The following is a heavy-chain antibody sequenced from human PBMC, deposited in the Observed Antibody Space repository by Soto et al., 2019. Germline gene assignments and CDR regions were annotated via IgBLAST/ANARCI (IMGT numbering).Heavy chain of an antibody. Sequence: XGPTLVNPTETLTLTCTVSGFSLSNARMGVSWIRQPPGKALEWLAHIFSNDEKSYSTSLKSRLTISKDTSKSQVVLTMTNMDPVDTATYYCARILLAWGYYYYGMDVWGQGTTVTVSS. CDR1: GFSLSNARMG. CDR3: ARILLAWGYYYYGMDV. D-gene: IGHD7-27*01. J-gene: IGHJ6*02. V-gene: IGHV2-26*01. CDR2: IFSNDEK.